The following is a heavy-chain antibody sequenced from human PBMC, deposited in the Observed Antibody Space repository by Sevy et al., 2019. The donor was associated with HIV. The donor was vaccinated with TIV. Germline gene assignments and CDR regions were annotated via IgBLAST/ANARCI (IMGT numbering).Heavy chain of an antibody. CDR3: ARHGIIFGWAGNPPNYYFDY. Sequence: SETLSLTCTVSGGSISSSSYYWGWIRQPPGKGLEWIGSIYYSGSTYYNPSLKSRVTISVDTSKNQFSLKLSSVTAADTAVYYCARHGIIFGWAGNPPNYYFDYWGQGTLVTVSS. D-gene: IGHD6-19*01. CDR2: IYYSGST. V-gene: IGHV4-39*01. J-gene: IGHJ4*02. CDR1: GGSISSSSYY.